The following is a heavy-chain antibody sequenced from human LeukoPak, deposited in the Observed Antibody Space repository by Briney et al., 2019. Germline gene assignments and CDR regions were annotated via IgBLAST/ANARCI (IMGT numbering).Heavy chain of an antibody. D-gene: IGHD1-20*01. Sequence: TGGSLRLSCAASGLTVSSNYMSWVRQAPGKGLEWVSVIYSGGSTYYADSVKGRFTISRDNSKNTLYLQMNSLRAEDTAVYYCAREGRITGTRGWFDPWGQGTLVTVSS. CDR1: GLTVSSNY. J-gene: IGHJ5*02. CDR2: IYSGGST. V-gene: IGHV3-53*01. CDR3: AREGRITGTRGWFDP.